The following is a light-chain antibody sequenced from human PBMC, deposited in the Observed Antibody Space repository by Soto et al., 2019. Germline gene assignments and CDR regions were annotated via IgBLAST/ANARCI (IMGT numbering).Light chain of an antibody. V-gene: IGLV2-14*03. Sequence: QSVLTQPASVSGSPGQSITISCTGTSSDVGAYDFVSWYQQHPDKAPKLMIYEVSNRPSGVSNRFSGSKSVNTATLTFFGLQAEDEADYYCSSYTSSSTRVFGTGTKVTVL. J-gene: IGLJ1*01. CDR1: SSDVGAYDF. CDR2: EVS. CDR3: SSYTSSSTRV.